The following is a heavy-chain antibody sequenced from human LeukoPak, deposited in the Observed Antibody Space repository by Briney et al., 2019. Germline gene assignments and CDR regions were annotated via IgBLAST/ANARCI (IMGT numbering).Heavy chain of an antibody. CDR1: GFTFSSYS. CDR3: ARIEVRGVIPDY. D-gene: IGHD3-10*01. Sequence: GGSLRLSCAASGFTFSSYSMNWVRQAPGKGLEWVSSISSSSSYIYYADSVKGRFTISRDNAKNSLYLQMNSLRAEDTAVYYCARIEVRGVIPDYWGQGTLVTVSP. CDR2: ISSSSSYI. J-gene: IGHJ4*02. V-gene: IGHV3-21*01.